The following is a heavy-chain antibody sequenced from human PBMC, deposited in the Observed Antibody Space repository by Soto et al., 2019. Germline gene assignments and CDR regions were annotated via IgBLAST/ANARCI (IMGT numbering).Heavy chain of an antibody. Sequence: HEHLVQSGAEVKRPGASLKVPCKASGYSFTGNYIHWVRQAPGQGLEWMGWINPDSGATNYAQNFQGRVTLTSDTSISTASMDLTSLTSDDTAVYYCARGDYGTGGYPFPYFDYWGQGTLVIVSS. D-gene: IGHD2-8*02. CDR3: ARGDYGTGGYPFPYFDY. CDR1: GYSFTGNY. V-gene: IGHV1-2*02. CDR2: INPDSGAT. J-gene: IGHJ4*02.